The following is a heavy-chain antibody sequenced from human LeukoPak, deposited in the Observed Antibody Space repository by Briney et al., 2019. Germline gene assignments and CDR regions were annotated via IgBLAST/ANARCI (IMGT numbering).Heavy chain of an antibody. D-gene: IGHD3-16*01. Sequence: SETLSLTCTVSGGSISSGSYYWSWIRQPAGKGLEWIGRVYTSGSTNYNPSLKSRGTIVLDTSRNQFSLRLSSVTAADTAVYYCTQGAGWLIDYWGQGILVSVSS. J-gene: IGHJ4*02. CDR1: GGSISSGSYY. CDR3: TQGAGWLIDY. CDR2: VYTSGST. V-gene: IGHV4-61*02.